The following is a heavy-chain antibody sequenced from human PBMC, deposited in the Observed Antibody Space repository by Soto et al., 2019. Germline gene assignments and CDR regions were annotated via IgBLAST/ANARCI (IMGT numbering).Heavy chain of an antibody. CDR2: IYYSGST. V-gene: IGHV4-61*01. J-gene: IGHJ6*02. CDR3: ARGATLRLYYYCGMDV. Sequence: QVQLQESGPGLVKPSETLSLTCTVSGCSVSSGSYYWSWIRQPPGKGLEWIGYIYYSGSTNYNPYLKSRVTISVDTSKNQYSLKLSSVTAADTAVYYCARGATLRLYYYCGMDVWGQGTTVTVPS. CDR1: GCSVSSGSYY.